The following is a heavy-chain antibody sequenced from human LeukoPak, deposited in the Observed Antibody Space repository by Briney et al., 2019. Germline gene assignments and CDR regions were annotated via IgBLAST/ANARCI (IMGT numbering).Heavy chain of an antibody. CDR3: ARYSGIYDFWSGYPYGMDV. J-gene: IGHJ6*02. CDR1: GGSISSYY. D-gene: IGHD3-3*01. V-gene: IGHV4-59*01. Sequence: SETLSLTCTVSGGSISSYYWSWIRQPPGKGLEWLGYIYYSGSTNYNPSLKSRVTISVDTSKNQFSLKLSSVTAADTAVYYCARYSGIYDFWSGYPYGMDVWGQGTTVTVSS. CDR2: IYYSGST.